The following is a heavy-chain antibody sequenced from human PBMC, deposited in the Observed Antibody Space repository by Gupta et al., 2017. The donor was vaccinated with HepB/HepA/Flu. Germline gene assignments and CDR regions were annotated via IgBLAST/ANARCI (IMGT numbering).Heavy chain of an antibody. V-gene: IGHV4-39*01. J-gene: IGHJ6*03. CDR3: ARRYCSSTSCYGPEYYYYYMDV. D-gene: IGHD2-2*01. CDR1: GGSIRSSSYY. CDR2: IYYSGRT. Sequence: QLQLQESGPGLVKPSETLSLTCTVSGGSIRSSSYYWGWIRQPPGKGLEWIGSIYYSGRTYYNPSLKSRVTISVDTSKNQFSLKLSSVTAADTAVYYCARRYCSSTSCYGPEYYYYYMDVWGKGTTVTVS.